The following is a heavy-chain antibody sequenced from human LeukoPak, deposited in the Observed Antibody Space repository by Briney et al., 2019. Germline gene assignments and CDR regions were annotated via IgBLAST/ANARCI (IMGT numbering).Heavy chain of an antibody. CDR2: INPNSGGT. CDR3: ARGIAAAGTSFDY. Sequence: EASVKVSCKASGYTFTGYYMHWVRQAPGQGLEWMGWINPNSGGTNYAQKFQGRVTMTRDTSISTAYMELSRLRSDDTAVYYCARGIAAAGTSFDYWGQGTLVTVSS. J-gene: IGHJ4*02. CDR1: GYTFTGYY. D-gene: IGHD6-13*01. V-gene: IGHV1-2*02.